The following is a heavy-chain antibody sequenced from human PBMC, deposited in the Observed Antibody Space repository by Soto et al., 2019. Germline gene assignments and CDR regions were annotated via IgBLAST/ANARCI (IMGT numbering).Heavy chain of an antibody. J-gene: IGHJ5*02. CDR2: FYYSGST. CDR3: ARGATQFDP. V-gene: IGHV4-61*03. Sequence: SETPSITCTVSGDSICSSSYYWGWIRQPPGKGLEWIGCFYYSGSTYYNPSLKSRVTISADTSKNHLSLKLSSVTAADTAVYYCARGATQFDPWGQGTLVTVSS. CDR1: GDSICSSSYY.